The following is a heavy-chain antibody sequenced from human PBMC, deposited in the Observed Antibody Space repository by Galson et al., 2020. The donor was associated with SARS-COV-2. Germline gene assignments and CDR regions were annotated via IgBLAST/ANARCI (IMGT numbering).Heavy chain of an antibody. V-gene: IGHV3-49*03. D-gene: IGHD3-3*01. CDR2: IRTKPYGMTT. J-gene: IGHJ4*02. CDR3: SRAMPTDLPDY. Sequence: GESLKISCTVSGFTFGDYVISWFRQAPGKGLEFVGFIRTKPYGMTTHYAASVRGRFTISRDDSNSIAYLQMNSLTTGDTAVYYCSRAMPTDLPDYWGQGTLVTVTS. CDR1: GFTFGDYV.